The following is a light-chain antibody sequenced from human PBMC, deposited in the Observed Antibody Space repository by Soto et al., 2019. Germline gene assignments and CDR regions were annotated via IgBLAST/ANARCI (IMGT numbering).Light chain of an antibody. CDR3: QSADSSGTVV. J-gene: IGLJ2*01. Sequence: SYELTQPPSVSLSPGQTAKITCSGDALPSLFAYWYQQKPGQAPVLVIYNDSERPSGIPERFSGSSSGTTVTLTISGVQAEDEADYYCQSADSSGTVVFGGGTKLTVL. V-gene: IGLV3-25*03. CDR1: ALPSLF. CDR2: NDS.